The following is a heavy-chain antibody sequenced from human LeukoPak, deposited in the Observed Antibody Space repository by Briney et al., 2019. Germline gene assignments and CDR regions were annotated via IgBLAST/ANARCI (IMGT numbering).Heavy chain of an antibody. CDR1: GGSISSYY. CDR2: IYYSGST. D-gene: IGHD3-22*01. CDR3: ARRQTYDSSGYYYEYFDY. J-gene: IGHJ4*02. V-gene: IGHV4-59*08. Sequence: KPSETLSLTCTVSGGSISSYYWSWIRQPPGKGLEWIGYIYYSGSTNYNPSLKSRVTRSVDTSKNQFSLKLSSVTAADTAVYYCARRQTYDSSGYYYEYFDYWGQGTLVTVSS.